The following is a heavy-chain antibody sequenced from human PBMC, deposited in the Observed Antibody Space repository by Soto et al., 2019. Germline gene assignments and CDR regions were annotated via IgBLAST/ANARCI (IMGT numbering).Heavy chain of an antibody. J-gene: IGHJ6*02. CDR3: ARAYYDFWTSYHYGMDV. V-gene: IGHV4-30-2*01. CDR1: GVSISSDGYS. D-gene: IGHD3-3*01. Sequence: QLQLQESGSGLVKPSQTLSLTCAVSGVSISSDGYSWSWIRQPPGKGLEWIGFIYQSGSTYYNPSLKGRGNMSVDRSKNQFSLKLTSVTAADTAVYYCARAYYDFWTSYHYGMDVWGQGTTVTVSS. CDR2: IYQSGST.